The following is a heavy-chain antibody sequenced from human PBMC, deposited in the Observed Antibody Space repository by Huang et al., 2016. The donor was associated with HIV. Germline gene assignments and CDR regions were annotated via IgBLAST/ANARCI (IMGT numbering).Heavy chain of an antibody. J-gene: IGHJ1*01. Sequence: QVQLVQSGAEVKKPGASVKVSCKASGYTFTNYAINWVRQAPGQSLELSGWISGYNGKTNYAQKVPGRVTMNKDTSTSTAYMELRSLISDDTAVYYCARERYYYDRSGYYTPVEYFHHWGQGTLVTVSS. CDR2: ISGYNGKT. V-gene: IGHV1-18*01. CDR3: ARERYYYDRSGYYTPVEYFHH. CDR1: GYTFTNYA. D-gene: IGHD3-22*01.